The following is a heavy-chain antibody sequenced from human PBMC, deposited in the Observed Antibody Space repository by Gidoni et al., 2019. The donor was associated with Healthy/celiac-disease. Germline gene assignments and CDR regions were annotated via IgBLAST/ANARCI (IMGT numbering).Heavy chain of an antibody. CDR3: ARDPSGSYDYMDV. J-gene: IGHJ6*03. D-gene: IGHD3-10*01. CDR1: GGPFSSYA. CDR2: IIPIFGTA. V-gene: IGHV1-69*01. Sequence: QVQLVQSGAEVKKPGSSLKVSCKASGGPFSSYAISWVRQAPGQGLEWMGGIIPIFGTANYAQKFQGRVTITADESTSTAYRELSSLRSEDTAVYYCARDPSGSYDYMDVWGKGTTVTVSS.